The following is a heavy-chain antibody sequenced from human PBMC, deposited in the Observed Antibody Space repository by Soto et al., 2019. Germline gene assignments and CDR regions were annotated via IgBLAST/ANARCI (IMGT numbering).Heavy chain of an antibody. Sequence: PGESLKISCKGSGYSFTSYWIGWVRQMPGKGLEWMGIIYPGDSDTRYSPSFQGQVTISADKSISTAYLQWSSLKASDTAMYYCARQCLWEAARSNWFDPWGQGTLVTVSS. J-gene: IGHJ5*02. CDR3: ARQCLWEAARSNWFDP. CDR2: IYPGDSDT. D-gene: IGHD6-6*01. V-gene: IGHV5-51*01. CDR1: GYSFTSYW.